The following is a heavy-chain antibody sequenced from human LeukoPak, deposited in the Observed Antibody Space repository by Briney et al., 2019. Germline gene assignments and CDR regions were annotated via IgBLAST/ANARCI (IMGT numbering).Heavy chain of an antibody. J-gene: IGHJ5*02. V-gene: IGHV1-69*04. CDR1: GGTFSSYA. D-gene: IGHD5-12*01. CDR2: IIPILGIA. Sequence: ASVKVSCKASGGTFSSYAISWVRQAPGQGLEWMGRIIPILGIANYAQKFQGRVTITADKSTSTAYMELSSLRSEDTAVYYCARGDIVGTYWFDPWGQGTMVTVSS. CDR3: ARGDIVGTYWFDP.